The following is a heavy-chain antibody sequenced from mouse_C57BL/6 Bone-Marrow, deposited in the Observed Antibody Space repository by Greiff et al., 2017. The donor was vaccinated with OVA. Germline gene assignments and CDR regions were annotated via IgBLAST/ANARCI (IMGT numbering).Heavy chain of an antibody. CDR2: IWGGGST. V-gene: IGHV2-2*01. Sequence: VKLMESGPGLVQPSQCLSITCTVSGFSFTSYGVHWVRQSPGKGLEWLGEIWGGGSTDYNAAFISRLSISKDNSKSPVFFKMNSLQADDTAIYYCARRARGWFAYWGQGTLVTVSA. CDR1: GFSFTSYG. J-gene: IGHJ3*01. CDR3: ARRARGWFAY.